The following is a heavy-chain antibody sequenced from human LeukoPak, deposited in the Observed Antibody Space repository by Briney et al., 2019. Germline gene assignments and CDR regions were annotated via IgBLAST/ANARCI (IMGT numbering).Heavy chain of an antibody. CDR2: ISSSSSTI. V-gene: IGHV3-48*02. D-gene: IGHD3-22*01. CDR3: XXXXXXXYDSSSGGDDY. CDR1: GFTFSSYS. Sequence: GGSLRLSCAASGFTFSSYSMNWVRQAPGKGLEWVSYISSSSSTIYYADSVKGRFTISRDNAKNSLYLQMNSLRDEDTAVYYXXXXXXXXYDSSSGGDDYWGQGTLVTVSS. J-gene: IGHJ4*02.